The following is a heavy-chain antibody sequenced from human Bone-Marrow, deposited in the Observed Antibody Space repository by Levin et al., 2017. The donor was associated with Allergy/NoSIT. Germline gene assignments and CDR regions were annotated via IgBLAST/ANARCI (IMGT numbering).Heavy chain of an antibody. D-gene: IGHD1/OR15-1a*01. CDR3: ARGARSITGTPNWFDP. CDR2: IYYSGST. V-gene: IGHV4-59*01. CDR1: GGSISSYY. J-gene: IGHJ5*02. Sequence: SQTLSLTCTVSGGSISSYYWSWIRQSPGKGLEWIGYIYYSGSTNYNPSLKSRVTISVDTSTNQFSLKLSSVTAADTAVYYWARGARSITGTPNWFDPWGQGTLVTVSS.